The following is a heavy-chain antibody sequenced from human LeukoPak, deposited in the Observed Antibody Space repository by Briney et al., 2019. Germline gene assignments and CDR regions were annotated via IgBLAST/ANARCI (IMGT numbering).Heavy chain of an antibody. D-gene: IGHD6-13*01. CDR1: GGSISSSSYY. V-gene: IGHV4-39*07. J-gene: IGHJ4*02. CDR2: IYYSGST. CDR3: ARGIAAAGRGGVYFDY. Sequence: PSETLSLTCTVSGGSISSSSYYWGWIRQPPGKGLEWIGSIYYSGSTYYNPSLKSRVTISVDTSKNQFSLKLSSVTAADTAVYYCARGIAAAGRGGVYFDYWGQGTLVTVSS.